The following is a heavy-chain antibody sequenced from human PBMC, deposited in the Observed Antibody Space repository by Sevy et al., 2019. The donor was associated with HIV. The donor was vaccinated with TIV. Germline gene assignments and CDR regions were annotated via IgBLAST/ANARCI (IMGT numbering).Heavy chain of an antibody. J-gene: IGHJ4*02. Sequence: GGSLRLSCTGSGFTFGAYAMSWVRQAPGKGLEWVAFLKHKAYGGPLDYAAAVKGRFSISRDDSKSIDHLQMNDLKTKDTAIYYCKRWKGAQSIFDYWGQGALVTVSS. V-gene: IGHV3-49*04. CDR1: GFTFGAYA. CDR2: LKHKAYGGPL. D-gene: IGHD1-1*01. CDR3: KRWKGAQSIFDY.